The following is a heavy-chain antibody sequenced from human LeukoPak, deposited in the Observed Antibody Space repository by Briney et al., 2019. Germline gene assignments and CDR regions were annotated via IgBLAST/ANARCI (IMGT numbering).Heavy chain of an antibody. CDR2: ISAYNGNT. CDR3: AREPYSSGYYGTGGFDY. Sequence: ASVKVSCKASGYTFTSYGISWVRQAPGQGLEWTGWISAYNGNTNYAQKFQGRVTITADESTSTAYMELSSLRSEDTAVYYCAREPYSSGYYGTGGFDYWGQGTLVTVSS. CDR1: GYTFTSYG. J-gene: IGHJ4*02. D-gene: IGHD3-22*01. V-gene: IGHV1-18*01.